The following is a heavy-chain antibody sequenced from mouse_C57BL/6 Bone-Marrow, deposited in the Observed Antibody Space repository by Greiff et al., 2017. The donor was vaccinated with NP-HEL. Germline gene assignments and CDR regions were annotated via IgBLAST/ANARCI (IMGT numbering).Heavy chain of an antibody. D-gene: IGHD1-1*01. CDR3: ARSITTVVAKDYFDY. CDR1: GYAFSSYW. Sequence: QVQLQQSGAELVKPGASVKISCKASGYAFSSYWMNWVKQRPGKGLEWIGQLYPGDGDTNYNGKFKGKATLTADKSSSTAYMQLSSLTSEDSAVYFCARSITTVVAKDYFDYWGQGTTLTVSS. CDR2: LYPGDGDT. V-gene: IGHV1-80*01. J-gene: IGHJ2*01.